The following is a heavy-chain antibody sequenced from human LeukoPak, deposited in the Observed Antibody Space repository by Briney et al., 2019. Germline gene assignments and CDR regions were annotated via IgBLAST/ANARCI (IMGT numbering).Heavy chain of an antibody. CDR2: ISGSGGST. D-gene: IGHD4-23*01. CDR1: GFTFSSYS. Sequence: GGSLRLSCAASGFTFSSYSMSWVRQAPGKGLEWVSAISGSGGSTYYADSVKGRFTISRDNSKNTLYLQMNSLRAEDTAVYYCAKDPVGGPPQSSMDVWGKGTTVTVSS. V-gene: IGHV3-23*01. CDR3: AKDPVGGPPQSSMDV. J-gene: IGHJ6*03.